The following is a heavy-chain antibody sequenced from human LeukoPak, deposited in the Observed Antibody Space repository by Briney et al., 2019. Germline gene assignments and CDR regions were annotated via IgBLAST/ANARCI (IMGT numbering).Heavy chain of an antibody. Sequence: SETLSLTCTVSGGSISSYYWSWIRQPPGKGLEWIGYIYTSGSTNYNPSLKSRVTISVDTSKNQFSLKLSSVTAADTAVYYCARQAGRRWFDPWGQGTLVTVSS. CDR1: GGSISSYY. CDR2: IYTSGST. V-gene: IGHV4-4*09. CDR3: ARQAGRRWFDP. J-gene: IGHJ5*02.